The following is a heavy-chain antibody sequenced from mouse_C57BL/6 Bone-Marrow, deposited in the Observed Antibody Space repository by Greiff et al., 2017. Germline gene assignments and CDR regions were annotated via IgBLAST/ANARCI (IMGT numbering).Heavy chain of an antibody. Sequence: QVQLQQPGAELVRPGTSVKLSCKASGYTFTSYWMHWVKQRPGQGLEWIGVIDPSDSYTNYNQKFKGKATLTVDTSSSTAYMQLSSLTSEDSAVYYCAREDYYGSSWGDYWGQGTTLTVSS. CDR3: AREDYYGSSWGDY. V-gene: IGHV1-59*01. CDR2: IDPSDSYT. CDR1: GYTFTSYW. D-gene: IGHD1-1*01. J-gene: IGHJ2*01.